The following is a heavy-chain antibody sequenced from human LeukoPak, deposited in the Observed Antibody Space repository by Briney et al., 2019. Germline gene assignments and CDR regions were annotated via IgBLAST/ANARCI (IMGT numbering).Heavy chain of an antibody. V-gene: IGHV1-24*01. Sequence: ASVKVSCKVSGYTLTELSMHWVRQAPGKGLEWMGGFDPEDGETIYAQKFQGRVTMTEDTSTDTAYMELSSLRSEDTAVYYCATLYYYDSSGYYSRGGFDYWGQGTLVTVSS. CDR3: ATLYYYDSSGYYSRGGFDY. D-gene: IGHD3-22*01. CDR1: GYTLTELS. J-gene: IGHJ4*02. CDR2: FDPEDGET.